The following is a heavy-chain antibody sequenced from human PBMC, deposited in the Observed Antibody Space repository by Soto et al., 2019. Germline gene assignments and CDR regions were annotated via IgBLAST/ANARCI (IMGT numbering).Heavy chain of an antibody. CDR3: AKSPTTQDYYDSSGLFDS. D-gene: IGHD3-22*01. J-gene: IGHJ4*02. Sequence: GXLRLSCAASGFTFRSYAMSWVRQAPGKGLEWVSAISGSGGSTYYADSVKGRFTISRDNSKNTLYLQMNSLRAEDTAVYYCAKSPTTQDYYDSSGLFDSWGQGTLVTVSS. CDR2: ISGSGGST. V-gene: IGHV3-23*01. CDR1: GFTFRSYA.